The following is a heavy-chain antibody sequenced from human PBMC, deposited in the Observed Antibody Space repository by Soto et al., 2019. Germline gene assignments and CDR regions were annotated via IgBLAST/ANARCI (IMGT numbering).Heavy chain of an antibody. J-gene: IGHJ5*02. CDR3: ARLKIAAAGTSKPYNWFDP. D-gene: IGHD6-13*01. CDR1: GGSISSSGYY. V-gene: IGHV4-39*01. Sequence: SGTPSLTFTVSGGSISSSGYYWGWIRQPPGKGLEWIGSIYYSGSTYYNPSLKSRVTISVDTSKNQFSLKLSSVTAADTAVYYCARLKIAAAGTSKPYNWFDPWGQG. CDR2: IYYSGST.